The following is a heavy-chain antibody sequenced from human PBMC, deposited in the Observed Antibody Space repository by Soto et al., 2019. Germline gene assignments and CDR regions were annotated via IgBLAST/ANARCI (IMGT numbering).Heavy chain of an antibody. Sequence: SETLSLTCSFSGGSISSSSHYWGWIRQPPGKGLEWIGNIFYSGSTYYNPSLKSRVTISVDTSKNQFSLKLSSVTAADTAVYYCARRESYDILTGYYHFDYWGQGTLVTVSS. CDR3: ARRESYDILTGYYHFDY. V-gene: IGHV4-39*01. CDR2: IFYSGST. CDR1: GGSISSSSHY. J-gene: IGHJ4*02. D-gene: IGHD3-9*01.